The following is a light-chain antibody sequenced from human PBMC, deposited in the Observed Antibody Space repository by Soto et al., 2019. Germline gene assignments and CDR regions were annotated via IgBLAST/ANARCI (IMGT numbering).Light chain of an antibody. V-gene: IGLV2-14*01. Sequence: QSALTQPASVSRSPGQSITISCTGTSSDVGNYNYVSWFQQHPGKAPKLIIFEVSYRPSGISNRFSGSKSGNTASLTISGLQAEDEAVYYCSSYTTSSTLVFGPGTKLTVL. CDR2: EVS. CDR1: SSDVGNYNY. J-gene: IGLJ1*01. CDR3: SSYTTSSTLV.